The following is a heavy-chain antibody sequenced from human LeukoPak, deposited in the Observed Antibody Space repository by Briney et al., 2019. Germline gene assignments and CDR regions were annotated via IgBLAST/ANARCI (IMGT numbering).Heavy chain of an antibody. V-gene: IGHV1-69*04. J-gene: IGHJ5*02. D-gene: IGHD2-2*01. CDR3: ARVRYQLTNNWFDP. CDR1: GGTFSSYA. CDR2: IIPVLGIA. Sequence: ASVKVSCKASGGTFSSYAISWVRQAPGQGVEWMGRIIPVLGIANYAQKFQGRVTITADKSTSTAYMELSSLRSEDTAVYYCARVRYQLTNNWFDPWGQGTLVTVSS.